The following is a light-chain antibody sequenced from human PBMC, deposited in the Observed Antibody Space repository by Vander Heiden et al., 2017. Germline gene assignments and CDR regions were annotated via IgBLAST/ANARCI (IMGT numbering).Light chain of an antibody. J-gene: IGLJ3*02. Sequence: GQSVTIPCTGSSRDGGGYDYVSWYQQYQGKVPGKVPKLLIFDVVKRPAGVPHRFSGSKSGNTASLTISGLQAEDEADYYCFSYAGNFAVFGGGTSLTVL. V-gene: IGLV2-11*01. CDR3: FSYAGNFAV. CDR2: DVV. CDR1: SRDGGGYDY.